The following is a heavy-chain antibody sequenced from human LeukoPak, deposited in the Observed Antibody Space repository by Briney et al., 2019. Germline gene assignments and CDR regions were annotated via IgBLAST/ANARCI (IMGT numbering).Heavy chain of an antibody. J-gene: IGHJ4*02. CDR1: GYTLTELS. CDR2: FDPEDGET. D-gene: IGHD1-26*01. Sequence: GASVKVSCKVSGYTLTELSMHWVRQAPGKGLEWMGGFDPEDGETIYAQKFQGRVTMTEDTSTDTAYMELSSLRSEDTAVYYCATVYSGSRIVDYWGQGTLVTVSS. CDR3: ATVYSGSRIVDY. V-gene: IGHV1-24*01.